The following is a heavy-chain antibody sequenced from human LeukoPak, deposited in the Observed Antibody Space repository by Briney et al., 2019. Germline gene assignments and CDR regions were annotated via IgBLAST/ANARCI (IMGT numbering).Heavy chain of an antibody. CDR1: GYTFTSYY. J-gene: IGHJ5*02. V-gene: IGHV1-46*01. CDR2: INPRGGTT. Sequence: ASVKVSCKASGYTFTSYYIHWVRHAPVQRLEWMGIINPRGGTTGHAQKFQGRVTMTRDTSTSTVYLELSSLRSDDTAVYYCARDHCSGGDCPNWLDPWGQGTLVTVSS. CDR3: ARDHCSGGDCPNWLDP. D-gene: IGHD2-15*01.